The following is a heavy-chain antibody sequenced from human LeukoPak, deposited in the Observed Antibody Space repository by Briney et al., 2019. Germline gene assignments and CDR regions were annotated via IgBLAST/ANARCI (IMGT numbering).Heavy chain of an antibody. D-gene: IGHD4-17*01. V-gene: IGHV1-8*01. CDR3: ARMRGDYGDYGWFDP. CDR2: MNPNSGNT. J-gene: IGHJ5*02. Sequence: ASVKASCKASGYTFTSYDINWVRQATGQGLEWMGWMNPNSGNTGYAQKFQGRVTMTRNTSISTAYMELSSLRSEDTAVYYCARMRGDYGDYGWFDPWGQGTLVTVSS. CDR1: GYTFTSYD.